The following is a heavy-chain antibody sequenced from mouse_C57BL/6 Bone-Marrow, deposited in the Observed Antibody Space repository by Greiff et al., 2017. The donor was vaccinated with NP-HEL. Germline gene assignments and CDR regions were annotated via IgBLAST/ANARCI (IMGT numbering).Heavy chain of an antibody. CDR3: AKGDYVDWYIDV. D-gene: IGHD2-4*01. CDR1: GYTFTDYN. J-gene: IGHJ1*03. Sequence: EVQLQQSGPELVKPGASVKMSCKASGYTFTDYNMHWVKQSHGKSLEWIGYINPNNGGTSYNQKFKGKATLTVNKSSSTAYMELRSLTSADSAVYYCAKGDYVDWYIDVWGTGTTVTVSS. CDR2: INPNNGGT. V-gene: IGHV1-22*01.